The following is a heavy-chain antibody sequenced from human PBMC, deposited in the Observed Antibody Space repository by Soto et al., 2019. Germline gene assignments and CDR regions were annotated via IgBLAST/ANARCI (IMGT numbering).Heavy chain of an antibody. D-gene: IGHD6-13*01. CDR1: GFTFSSYA. CDR2: ISGSGDNT. CDR3: AKNPRPAAGTNYYDY. V-gene: IGHV3-23*01. J-gene: IGHJ4*02. Sequence: WGSLRLSCAASGFTFSSYAMSWVRQAPGKGPEWVSAISGSGDNTFYAESVRGRFTISRGNSKNALYLQMNSLRAEDMAVYYCAKNPRPAAGTNYYDYWGQETQVTVSS.